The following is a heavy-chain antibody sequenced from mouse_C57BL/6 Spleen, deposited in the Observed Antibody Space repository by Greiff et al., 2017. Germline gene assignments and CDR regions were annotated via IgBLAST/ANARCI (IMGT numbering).Heavy chain of an antibody. D-gene: IGHD1-1*01. Sequence: QVQLQQPGAELVRPGSSVKLSCKASGYTFTSYWMHWVKQRPIQGLEWIGNIDPSDSETHYNQKFKDKATLTVDKSSSTAYMQLSSLTYEDSAVYYCARCDYYGSSRAMDYWGQGTSVTVSS. J-gene: IGHJ4*01. V-gene: IGHV1-52*01. CDR1: GYTFTSYW. CDR3: ARCDYYGSSRAMDY. CDR2: IDPSDSET.